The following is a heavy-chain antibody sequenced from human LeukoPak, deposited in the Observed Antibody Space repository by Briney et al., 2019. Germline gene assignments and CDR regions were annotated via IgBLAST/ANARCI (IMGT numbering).Heavy chain of an antibody. J-gene: IGHJ4*02. V-gene: IGHV3-30*04. CDR3: ARDQSGSYSYFDY. Sequence: GGSLRLSCAASGFTFSSYAMHWVRQAPGKGLEWVAVISYDGSNKYYADSVRGRFTISRDYSKNTLYLQMNSLRAEDTAVYYCARDQSGSYSYFDYWGQGTLVTVSS. CDR1: GFTFSSYA. CDR2: ISYDGSNK. D-gene: IGHD1-26*01.